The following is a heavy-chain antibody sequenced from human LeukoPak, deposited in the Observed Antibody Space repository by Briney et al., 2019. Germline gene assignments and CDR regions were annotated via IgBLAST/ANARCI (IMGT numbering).Heavy chain of an antibody. CDR1: GGSISSYY. Sequence: SETLSLTCTVSGGSISSYYWSWIRQSPGKGVEWIGYFYYRGSSTYNPSLKSRVTISGDTSKNEFSLRLSSVTAADTAVYYCGPSGNCSGGIWFSWLFDYWGPGTLVTVSS. CDR3: GPSGNCSGGIWFSWLFDY. J-gene: IGHJ4*02. D-gene: IGHD2-15*01. CDR2: FYYRGSS. V-gene: IGHV4-59*01.